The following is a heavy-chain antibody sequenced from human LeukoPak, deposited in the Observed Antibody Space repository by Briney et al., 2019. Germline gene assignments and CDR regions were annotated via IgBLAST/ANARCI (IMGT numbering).Heavy chain of an antibody. Sequence: SETLSLTCTVSGGSISSAGYYWSWIRQHPGKGLEWIGYIYYSGSAYYNPSLKSRVTLSVDTSKNQFSLKLSSVTAADTAVYYCARDESSGYGSFNYWGQGTLVTVSS. CDR1: GGSISSAGYY. J-gene: IGHJ4*02. D-gene: IGHD3-22*01. CDR2: IYYSGSA. CDR3: ARDESSGYGSFNY. V-gene: IGHV4-31*03.